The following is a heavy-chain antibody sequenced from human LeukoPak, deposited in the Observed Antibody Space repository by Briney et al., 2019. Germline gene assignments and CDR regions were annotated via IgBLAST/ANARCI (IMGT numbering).Heavy chain of an antibody. CDR2: ITSSNNYI. CDR3: ARGEFGDYYYFYMDV. Sequence: GGSLRLSCAASGFTFSSYSMNWVRQAPGKGLEWVSSITSSNNYIYYGDSVKGRFTISRDDAKNSLFLQMNSLRAEDTATYYCARGEFGDYYYFYMDVWGKGTTVTVSS. V-gene: IGHV3-21*01. D-gene: IGHD2/OR15-2a*01. CDR1: GFTFSSYS. J-gene: IGHJ6*03.